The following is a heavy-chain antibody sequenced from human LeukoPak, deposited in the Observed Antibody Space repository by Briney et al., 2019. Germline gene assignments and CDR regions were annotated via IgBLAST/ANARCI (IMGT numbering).Heavy chain of an antibody. D-gene: IGHD6-19*01. J-gene: IGHJ4*02. CDR3: AKRSVAGKKAFDY. V-gene: IGHV3-23*01. CDR1: GFTFSSYA. CDR2: ITGTSGIT. Sequence: GGSLRLSCAASGFTFSSYAMSWVRQAPGKGLEWVSTITGTSGITYYADSVRGRFTISRDNSKNTLYLQMNSLRAEDTAVYYCAKRSVAGKKAFDYWGQGTLVTVSS.